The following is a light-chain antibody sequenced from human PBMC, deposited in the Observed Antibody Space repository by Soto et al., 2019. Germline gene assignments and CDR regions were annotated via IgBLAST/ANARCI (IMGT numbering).Light chain of an antibody. CDR1: RNINKW. J-gene: IGKJ2*01. CDR2: KTS. V-gene: IGKV1-5*03. CDR3: QQYNTWYT. Sequence: DIQMTQSPSTLSASVGDRVTITCRASRNINKWLAWYQQKPGKAPNLLIYKTSSLESGVPSRFSGGGSGTEYTLTISSLHPDDFASYYCQQYNTWYTFGQGTRLEL.